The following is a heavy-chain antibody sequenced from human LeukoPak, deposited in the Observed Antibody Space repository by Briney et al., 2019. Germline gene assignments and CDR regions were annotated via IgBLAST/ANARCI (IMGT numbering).Heavy chain of an antibody. D-gene: IGHD6-13*01. J-gene: IGHJ4*02. CDR2: ISYDGVTE. Sequence: PGGSLRLSCAASGFTFSNYAMHWVRQAPGKGLEWVAVISYDGVTEHYADSVKGRFSISRDNSKNILYLQMNSLKSEDTAVYYCARDPESNSWYMVMDYWGQGTQVTVSS. CDR3: ARDPESNSWYMVMDY. V-gene: IGHV3-30*03. CDR1: GFTFSNYA.